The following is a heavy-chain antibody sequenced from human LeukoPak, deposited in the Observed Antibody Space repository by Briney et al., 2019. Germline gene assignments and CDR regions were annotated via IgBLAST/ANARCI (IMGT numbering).Heavy chain of an antibody. CDR1: GGSFSGYY. Sequence: PSETLSLTCAVYGGSFSGYYWSWIRRPPGKGLEWIGEINHSGSTNYNPSLKGRVTISVDTSMNQFSLKLSSVTAADTAVYYCARGGRGYSYGRIFDYWGQGTLVTVSS. V-gene: IGHV4-34*01. CDR2: INHSGST. D-gene: IGHD5-18*01. CDR3: ARGGRGYSYGRIFDY. J-gene: IGHJ4*02.